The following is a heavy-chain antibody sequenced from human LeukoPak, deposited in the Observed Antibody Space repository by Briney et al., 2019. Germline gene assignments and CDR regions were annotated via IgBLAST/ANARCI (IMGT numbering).Heavy chain of an antibody. V-gene: IGHV1-2*02. J-gene: IGHJ4*02. D-gene: IGHD4-17*01. CDR1: GYTFTGYY. CDR2: INLNSGGT. CDR3: ARVVPVFKDDYGDYSIDY. Sequence: ASVKVSCKASGYTFTGYYMHWVRQAPGQGLEWMGWINLNSGGTNYAQKFQGRVTMTRDTSISTAYMELSRLRSDDTAVYYCARVVPVFKDDYGDYSIDYWGQGTLVTVSS.